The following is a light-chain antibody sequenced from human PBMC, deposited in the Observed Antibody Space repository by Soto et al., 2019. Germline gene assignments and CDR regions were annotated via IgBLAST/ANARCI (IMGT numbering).Light chain of an antibody. CDR1: SSDVGGYNY. CDR2: EVS. J-gene: IGLJ2*01. V-gene: IGLV2-8*01. CDR3: ASYAGSTKLL. Sequence: QSVLTQPPSASGSPGQSVTISCTGTSSDVGGYNYVSWYQQHPGKAPKLLIYEVSKRPSGVPDRLSGSKSGNTASLTVSGLQADDEADYYSASYAGSTKLLFGRGTKVT.